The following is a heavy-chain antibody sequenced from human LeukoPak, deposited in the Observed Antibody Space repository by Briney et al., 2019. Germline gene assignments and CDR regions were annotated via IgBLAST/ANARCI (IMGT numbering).Heavy chain of an antibody. V-gene: IGHV4-59*01. CDR3: ESAGGF. CDR2: ITDSGST. D-gene: IGHD3-10*01. Sequence: SETLSLTRTVSGVSTRRFLWRWFRQPPGKRLEWIGYITDSGSTNYNPSLKSQVTMSVDTPKNQFSLHLSSVTAAATAVYYCESAGGFWGQGTLVTVSS. J-gene: IGHJ4*02. CDR1: GVSTRRFL.